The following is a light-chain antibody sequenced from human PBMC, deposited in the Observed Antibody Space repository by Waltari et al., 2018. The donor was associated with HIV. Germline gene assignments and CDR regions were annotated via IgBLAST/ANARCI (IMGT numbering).Light chain of an antibody. J-gene: IGKJ1*01. V-gene: IGKV3-15*01. CDR2: GAS. CDR3: QQYYNWPRT. CDR1: QSVSSN. Sequence: EIVLTQSPATLSVSPGERATLSCRASQSVSSNLAWYQQQPGQAPRLLIYGASTRATGIPAKFSGSGSWTEFTLTISSLQSEDFAVYYCQQYYNWPRTFGQGTKVEIK.